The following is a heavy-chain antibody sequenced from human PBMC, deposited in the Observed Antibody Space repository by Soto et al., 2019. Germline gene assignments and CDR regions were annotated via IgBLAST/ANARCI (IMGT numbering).Heavy chain of an antibody. V-gene: IGHV1-8*01. CDR3: ARADPRHYYMDV. CDR2: VNPGSGDK. Sequence: QVQLVQSGAEVKKPGASVRVSCKASGYVFPSYDITWVRQAPGHGLEWMGWVNPGSGDKGYAQNFQGRVTLPRNMSISTVYMELSSLRSDDTAVYYCARADPRHYYMDVWGKGTTVTVSS. J-gene: IGHJ6*03. CDR1: GYVFPSYD.